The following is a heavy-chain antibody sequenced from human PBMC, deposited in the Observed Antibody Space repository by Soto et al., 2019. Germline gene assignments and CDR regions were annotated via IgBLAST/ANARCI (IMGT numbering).Heavy chain of an antibody. D-gene: IGHD6-13*01. V-gene: IGHV1-18*01. CDR2: ISAYNGNT. J-gene: IGHJ5*02. CDR3: ARTPLRIAAAGTKWFDP. Sequence: ASVKVSCKASGYTFTSYGISWVRQAPGQGLEWMGWISAYNGNTNYAQKLQGRVTMTTDTSTSTAYMELRSLGSDDTAVYYCARTPLRIAAAGTKWFDPWGQGTLVTVSS. CDR1: GYTFTSYG.